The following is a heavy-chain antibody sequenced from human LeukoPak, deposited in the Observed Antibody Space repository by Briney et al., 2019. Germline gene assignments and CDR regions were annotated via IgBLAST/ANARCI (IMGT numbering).Heavy chain of an antibody. CDR3: ARGPGSSWYRINYFDY. CDR1: GGSFSGYY. D-gene: IGHD6-13*01. J-gene: IGHJ4*02. CDR2: INHSGST. Sequence: SETLSPTCAVYGGSFSGYYWSWIRQPPGKGLEWIGEINHSGSTNYNPSLKSRVTISVDTSKNQFSLKLSSVTAADTAVYYCARGPGSSWYRINYFDYWGQGTLVTVSS. V-gene: IGHV4-34*01.